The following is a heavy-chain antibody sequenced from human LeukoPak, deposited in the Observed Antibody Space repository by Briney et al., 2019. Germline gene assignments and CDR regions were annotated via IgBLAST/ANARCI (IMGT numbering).Heavy chain of an antibody. CDR3: ASHYDSSTGDY. V-gene: IGHV1-69*01. Sequence: GASVKVSCKASGGTFSGYAISWVRQAPGQGLEWMGGIIPIFGTANYAQKFQGRVTITADESTSTAYMELSSLRSEDTAVYYCASHYDSSTGDYWGQGTLVTVSS. J-gene: IGHJ4*02. CDR2: IIPIFGTA. CDR1: GGTFSGYA. D-gene: IGHD3-22*01.